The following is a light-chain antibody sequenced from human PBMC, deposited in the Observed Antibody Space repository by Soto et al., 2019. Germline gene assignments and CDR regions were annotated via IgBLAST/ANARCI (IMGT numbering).Light chain of an antibody. Sequence: QSALTQPASVSGSPGQSITLSCTGTSSDIGDYNYVSWYQQHPGKAPKLIIYDVSSRPSGISDRFSGSKSGNTASLTISGLQAEDEADYYCISFTTSSLSVVFGGGTKLTVL. CDR2: DVS. CDR3: ISFTTSSLSVV. V-gene: IGLV2-14*01. J-gene: IGLJ2*01. CDR1: SSDIGDYNY.